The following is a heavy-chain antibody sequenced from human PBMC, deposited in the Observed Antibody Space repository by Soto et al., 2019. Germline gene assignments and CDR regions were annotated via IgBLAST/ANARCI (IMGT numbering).Heavy chain of an antibody. CDR2: IYHSGST. J-gene: IGHJ3*02. Sequence: QLQLQESGSGLVKPSQTLSLTCAVSGGSISSGGYSWSWIRQPPGKGLEWIGYIYHSGSTYYNPSLKSRVTRSVDRSKNQFSLKLSSVTAADTALYYCARGFNYYDSRWDAFDIWGQGTMVTVSS. D-gene: IGHD3-22*01. V-gene: IGHV4-30-2*01. CDR3: ARGFNYYDSRWDAFDI. CDR1: GGSISSGGYS.